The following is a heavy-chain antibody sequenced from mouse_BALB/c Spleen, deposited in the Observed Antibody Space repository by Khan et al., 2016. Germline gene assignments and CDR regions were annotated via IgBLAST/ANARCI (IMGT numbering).Heavy chain of an antibody. J-gene: IGHJ2*01. Sequence: VQLQESGPDLVKPSQSLSLTCTVTGYSITSDYSWHWIRQFPGNKLEWMAYIHYSGSTNYTPSLKSRISITRDTSKNQSFLQLNSVTTEDTATYYCVCVGNYFDYWGQGTTLTVSS. CDR3: VCVGNYFDY. CDR1: GYSITSDYS. D-gene: IGHD1-1*02. CDR2: IHYSGST. V-gene: IGHV3-1*02.